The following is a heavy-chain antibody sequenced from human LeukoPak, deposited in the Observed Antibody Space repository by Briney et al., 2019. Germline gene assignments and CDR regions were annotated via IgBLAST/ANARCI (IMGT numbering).Heavy chain of an antibody. D-gene: IGHD4-17*01. CDR1: GYTFTGYY. CDR3: ARDRFSTTVTTFDP. V-gene: IGHV1-2*06. J-gene: IGHJ5*02. CDR2: INPNSGGT. Sequence: GASVKVSCKASGYTFTGYYMHWVRQAPGQGLEWMGRINPNSGGTNYAQKFQGRVTMTRDTSISTACMELSRLRSDDTAVYYCARDRFSTTVTTFDPWGQGTLVTVSS.